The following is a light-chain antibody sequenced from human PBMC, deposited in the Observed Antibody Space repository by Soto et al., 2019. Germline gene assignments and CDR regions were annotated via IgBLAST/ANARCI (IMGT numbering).Light chain of an antibody. CDR1: QSITSY. CDR3: QHSYSSSLT. J-gene: IGKJ4*01. Sequence: DIQMTQSPSSLSASIGDRVTITCRASQSITSYLHWYQHKPGKAPKLLIYAGSSSQSGVPSRVSGIGSGTDFTLTIGSLQPDDFATYYCQHSYSSSLTFGAGIKVEVK. V-gene: IGKV1-39*01. CDR2: AGS.